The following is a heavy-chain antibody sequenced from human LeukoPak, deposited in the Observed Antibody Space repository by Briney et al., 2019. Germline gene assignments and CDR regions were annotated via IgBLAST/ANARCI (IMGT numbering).Heavy chain of an antibody. CDR2: INWDDQK. CDR3: AHRRDSSGYQYRYWFAP. Sequence: PTLVNPTQTLTLTCTFSGFSLSTSGVGVGWIRQPPGKALEWLALINWDDQKVYSPSLQSRLSITKDTSKNQVVLTMTNVDPVDTATYYCAHRRDSSGYQYRYWFAPWGQGTLVTVSS. J-gene: IGHJ5*02. D-gene: IGHD3-22*01. CDR1: GFSLSTSGVG. V-gene: IGHV2-5*02.